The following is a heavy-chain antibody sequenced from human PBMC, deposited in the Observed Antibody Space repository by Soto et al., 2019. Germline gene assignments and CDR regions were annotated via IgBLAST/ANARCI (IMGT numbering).Heavy chain of an antibody. CDR2: ISADGSNK. V-gene: IGHV3-30*04. J-gene: IGHJ4*02. CDR3: AREVGGDSDY. CDR1: GFTFSSYA. D-gene: IGHD3-16*01. Sequence: GGSLRLSCAASGFTFSSYAMRWVRQAPGKGLEWVSVISADGSNKYYADSVKGRFTISRDNSKNTLYLQMNSLRDDDTVVYYCAREVGGDSDYWGQGTLVTVSS.